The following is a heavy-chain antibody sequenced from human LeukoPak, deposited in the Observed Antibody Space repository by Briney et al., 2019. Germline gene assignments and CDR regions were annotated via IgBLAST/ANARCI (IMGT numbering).Heavy chain of an antibody. CDR2: IDLDSSHI. CDR3: ARDPLRYLRVGHYDY. Sequence: GGSLRLSCAAPGFTFCTAAMIWVRQVPGKGLEWVSSIDLDSSHIYYAASVRGRFTISRDNARNSVYLQMNSLRVEDTAVYYCARDPLRYLRVGHYDYWGQGTLVAVSS. J-gene: IGHJ4*02. D-gene: IGHD3-9*01. V-gene: IGHV3-21*01. CDR1: GFTFCTAA.